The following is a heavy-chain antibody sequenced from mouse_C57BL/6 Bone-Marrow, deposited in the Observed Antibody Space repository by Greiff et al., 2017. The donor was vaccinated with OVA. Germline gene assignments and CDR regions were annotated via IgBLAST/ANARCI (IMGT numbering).Heavy chain of an antibody. V-gene: IGHV1-80*01. CDR2: IYPGDGDT. D-gene: IGHD1-1*01. Sequence: QVQLKQSGAELVKPGASVKISCKASGYAFSSYWMNWVKQRPGKGLEWIGQIYPGDGDTNYNGKFKGKATLTADKSSSTAYMQLSSLTSEDSAVYFCARDGSTVTLFDYWGQGTTLTVSS. CDR3: ARDGSTVTLFDY. CDR1: GYAFSSYW. J-gene: IGHJ2*01.